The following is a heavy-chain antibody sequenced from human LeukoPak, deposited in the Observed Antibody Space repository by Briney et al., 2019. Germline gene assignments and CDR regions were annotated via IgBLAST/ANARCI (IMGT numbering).Heavy chain of an antibody. CDR3: ARDLPYRSSPKTPIAY. CDR2: ISGYSDNT. V-gene: IGHV1-18*01. J-gene: IGHJ4*02. Sequence: ASVKVSCKTSGYSFTSYGISWVRQAPGQGLEWMGWISGYSDNTNYAQKAQGRVTLTTDTSTGTVYMELRSLRSDDTAVYYCARDLPYRSSPKTPIAYWGQGTLVTVSS. D-gene: IGHD6-6*01. CDR1: GYSFTSYG.